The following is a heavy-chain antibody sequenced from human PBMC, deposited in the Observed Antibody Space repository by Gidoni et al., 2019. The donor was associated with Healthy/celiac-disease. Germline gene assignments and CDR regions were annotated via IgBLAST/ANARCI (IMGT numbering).Heavy chain of an antibody. CDR3: ARGRYSGYDFDY. J-gene: IGHJ4*02. V-gene: IGHV4-31*03. CDR2: IYYSGST. D-gene: IGHD5-12*01. Sequence: QVQLQESGPGLVKPSQTLSLTCTVSGGSISSGGYYWSWIRQHPGKGLEWIGYIYYSGSTYYNPSLKSRVTIAVDTSKNQFSLKLSSGTAADTAVYYCARGRYSGYDFDYWGQGTLVTVSS. CDR1: GGSISSGGYY.